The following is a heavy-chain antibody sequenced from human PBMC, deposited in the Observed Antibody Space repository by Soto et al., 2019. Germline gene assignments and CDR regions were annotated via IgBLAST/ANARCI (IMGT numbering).Heavy chain of an antibody. J-gene: IGHJ4*02. V-gene: IGHV4-30-2*01. CDR3: AREAISGYSYYFDS. Sequence: SSETLSLTCAVSGGSINSGGYSWSWIRQPPGKGLEWIGYIYLNGNTFYSPSLKSRVSISADRSKNQFSLKLNSVTAADTAVYYCAREAISGYSYYFDSWGQGTLVTVSS. CDR2: IYLNGNT. D-gene: IGHD2-15*01. CDR1: GGSINSGGYS.